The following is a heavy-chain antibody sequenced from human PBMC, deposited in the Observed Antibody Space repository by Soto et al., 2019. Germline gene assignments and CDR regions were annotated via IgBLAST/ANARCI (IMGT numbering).Heavy chain of an antibody. CDR2: ISYDGSNK. Sequence: QVQLVESGGGVVQPGRSLRLSCAASGFTFSSYGMHWVRQAPGKGLEWVAVISYDGSNKYYADSVKGRFTISRDNSKNTLYLQMNSLRAEDTAVYYCAKEGRGYNVKGYIGKNYYYYYGMDVWGQGTTVTVSS. CDR3: AKEGRGYNVKGYIGKNYYYYYGMDV. V-gene: IGHV3-30*18. J-gene: IGHJ6*02. CDR1: GFTFSSYG. D-gene: IGHD5-18*01.